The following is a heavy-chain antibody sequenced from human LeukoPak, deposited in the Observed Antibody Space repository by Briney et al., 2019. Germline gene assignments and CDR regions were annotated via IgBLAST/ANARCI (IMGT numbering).Heavy chain of an antibody. Sequence: GGSLRLACAAAGFTFASYGMSWVRQAPGKGLEWVSFITTNGGRTSYADSVEGRFTISRDNPRNTLYMQMNSLRDEDTAVYYCAIMHGYYDGTGYWVQWGQGTLVTVSS. D-gene: IGHD3-22*01. J-gene: IGHJ1*01. CDR1: GFTFASYG. V-gene: IGHV3-23*01. CDR2: ITTNGGRT. CDR3: AIMHGYYDGTGYWVQ.